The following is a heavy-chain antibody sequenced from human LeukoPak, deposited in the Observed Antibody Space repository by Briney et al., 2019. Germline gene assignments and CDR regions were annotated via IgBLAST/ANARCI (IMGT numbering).Heavy chain of an antibody. CDR3: ARARPYYYYGMDV. V-gene: IGHV3-48*04. CDR1: GFTFSSYS. Sequence: PGGSLRLSCAASGFTFSSYSMNWVRQAPGKGLEWVSYISSSGSTIYYADSVKGRFTISRDNAKNSLYLQMNSLRAEDTAVYYCARARPYYYYGMDVWGQGTTVAVSS. J-gene: IGHJ6*02. CDR2: ISSSGSTI.